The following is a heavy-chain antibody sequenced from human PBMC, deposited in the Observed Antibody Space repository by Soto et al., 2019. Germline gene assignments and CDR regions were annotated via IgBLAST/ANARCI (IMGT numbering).Heavy chain of an antibody. Sequence: PSETLSLTCTVSGGSISSYYWSWIRQPPGKGLEWIGYIYYSGSTNYNPSLKSRVTISVDTSKNQFPLKLSSVTAADAAVYYCARDLKEYCSDGKCNWFDPWAQGNLVTVSS. CDR2: IYYSGST. J-gene: IGHJ5*02. CDR3: ARDLKEYCSDGKCNWFDP. CDR1: GGSISSYY. V-gene: IGHV4-59*01. D-gene: IGHD2-15*01.